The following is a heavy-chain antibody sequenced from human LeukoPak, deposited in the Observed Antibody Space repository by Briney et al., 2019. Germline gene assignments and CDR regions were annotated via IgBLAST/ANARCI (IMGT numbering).Heavy chain of an antibody. D-gene: IGHD6-19*01. J-gene: IGHJ4*02. CDR2: INPNSGGT. Sequence: ASVKVSCKASGYTFTGYYMHWVRQAPGQGLEGMGWINPNSGGTNYAQKFQGRVTITRDTSISTAYMELSRLRSDDTAVYYCASETAETQWLVLYWGQGTLVTVSS. CDR1: GYTFTGYY. V-gene: IGHV1-2*02. CDR3: ASETAETQWLVLY.